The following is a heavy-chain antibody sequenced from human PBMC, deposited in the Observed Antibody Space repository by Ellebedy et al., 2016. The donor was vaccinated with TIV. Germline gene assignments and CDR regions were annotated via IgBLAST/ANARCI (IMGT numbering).Heavy chain of an antibody. D-gene: IGHD5-12*01. CDR2: FDPEDGET. CDR1: GYTLTELS. Sequence: ASVKVSXXVSGYTLTELSMHWVRQAPGKGLEWMGGFDPEDGETIYAQKFQGRVTMTEDTSTDTAYMELSSLRSEDTAVYYCATRDIVATKDASGIWGQGTMVTVSS. J-gene: IGHJ3*02. CDR3: ATRDIVATKDASGI. V-gene: IGHV1-24*01.